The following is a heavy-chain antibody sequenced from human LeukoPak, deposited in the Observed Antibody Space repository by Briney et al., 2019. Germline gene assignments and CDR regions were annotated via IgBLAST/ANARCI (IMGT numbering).Heavy chain of an antibody. Sequence: PSETLSLTCTVSGGSISSSSYYWGWIRQPPGKGLQWIGSVYHSGTTFYNPSLKSRVTISVDTSKNQFSLKLSSVTAADTAVYYCARDLGDYWSGFRSYFFDYWGQGTLVTVSS. D-gene: IGHD3-3*01. CDR3: ARDLGDYWSGFRSYFFDY. J-gene: IGHJ4*02. CDR1: GGSISSSSYY. CDR2: VYHSGTT. V-gene: IGHV4-39*07.